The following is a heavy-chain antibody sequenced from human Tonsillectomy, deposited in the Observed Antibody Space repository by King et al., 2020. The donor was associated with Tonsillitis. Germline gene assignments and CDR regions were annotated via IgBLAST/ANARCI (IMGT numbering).Heavy chain of an antibody. Sequence: VQLVESGGGLVKPGGSLRLSCAASGFTFSSYSMNWVRQAPGKGLEWVSSISSTSSYIYYADSVKGRFTISRDNAKNSLYLQVNSLRAEDTAVYYGARKGLHYYDSSLPTWFDPWGQGTLVTVSS. CDR1: GFTFSSYS. CDR3: ARKGLHYYDSSLPTWFDP. J-gene: IGHJ5*02. D-gene: IGHD3-22*01. V-gene: IGHV3-21*01. CDR2: ISSTSSYI.